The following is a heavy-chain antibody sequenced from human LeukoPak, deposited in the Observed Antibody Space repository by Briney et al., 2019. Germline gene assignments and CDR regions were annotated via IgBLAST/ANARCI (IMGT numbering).Heavy chain of an antibody. V-gene: IGHV4-30-2*01. J-gene: IGHJ3*01. D-gene: IGHD2-8*01. CDR1: GGSIRGYF. CDR2: MHHSGGT. CDR3: AKHGVSPDAFDL. Sequence: SETLSLTCTVSGGSIRGYFWTLIRQPPGKGLEWIGYMHHSGGTYYNPSLKSRVTISVDKSKNQFSLELSSVTAADTAVYYCAKHGVSPDAFDLWGQGTMVTVSS.